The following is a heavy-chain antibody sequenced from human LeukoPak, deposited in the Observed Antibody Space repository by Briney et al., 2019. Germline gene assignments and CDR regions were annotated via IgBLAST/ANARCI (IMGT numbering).Heavy chain of an antibody. CDR3: ARVSQSYYDFWSGSPSHDAFDI. CDR1: GGSISSYY. V-gene: IGHV4-4*07. CDR2: IYTSGST. Sequence: PSETLSLTCTVSGGSISSYYWSWLRQPAGKGLEWIGRIYTSGSTNYNPSLKSRVTMSVDTSKNQFSLKLSSVTAADTAVYYCARVSQSYYDFWSGSPSHDAFDIWGQGTMVTVSS. D-gene: IGHD3-3*01. J-gene: IGHJ3*02.